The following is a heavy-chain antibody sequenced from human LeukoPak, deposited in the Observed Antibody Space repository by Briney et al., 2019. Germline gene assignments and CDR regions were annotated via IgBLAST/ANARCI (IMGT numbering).Heavy chain of an antibody. D-gene: IGHD6-13*01. CDR2: IYYSGST. CDR3: ARDVLIAAAGGTDAFDI. J-gene: IGHJ3*02. Sequence: SETLSLTCTVSGGSISSSSYYWGWLRQPPGKGLEWIGSIYYSGSTYYNPSLKSRVTISVDTSKNQFSLKLSSVTAADTAVYYCARDVLIAAAGGTDAFDIWGQGTMVTISS. CDR1: GGSISSSSYY. V-gene: IGHV4-39*07.